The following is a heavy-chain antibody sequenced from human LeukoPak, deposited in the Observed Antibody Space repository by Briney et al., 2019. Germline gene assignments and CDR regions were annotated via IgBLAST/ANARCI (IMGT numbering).Heavy chain of an antibody. CDR1: GGSVSNNY. D-gene: IGHD4-23*01. V-gene: IGHV4-59*02. CDR2: IYSSGST. CDR3: ARGAGRWAI. J-gene: IGHJ3*02. Sequence: SETLSLTCTVSGGSVSNNYWSWIRQSPGKGLEWIGHIYSSGSTNYNPSLNSRVSISLDTSKNQLSLKLGSVAAADTAVYYCARGAGRWAIWGQGTMVTVSS.